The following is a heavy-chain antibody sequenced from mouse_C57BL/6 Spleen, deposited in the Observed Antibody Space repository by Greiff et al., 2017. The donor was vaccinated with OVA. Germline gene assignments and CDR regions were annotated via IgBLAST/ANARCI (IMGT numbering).Heavy chain of an antibody. CDR2: INPNYGTT. V-gene: IGHV1-39*01. D-gene: IGHD2-3*01. Sequence: VQLKESGPELVKPGASVKISCKASGYSFTDYNMNWVKQSNGKSLEWIGVINPNYGTTSYNQKFKGKATLTVDQSSSTSYMQLNILTSEDSAVYYCAITDDGYYEAWFAYWGQGTLVTVSA. J-gene: IGHJ3*01. CDR1: GYSFTDYN. CDR3: AITDDGYYEAWFAY.